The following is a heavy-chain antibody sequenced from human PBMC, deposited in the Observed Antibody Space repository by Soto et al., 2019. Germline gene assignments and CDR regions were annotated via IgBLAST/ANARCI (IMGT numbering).Heavy chain of an antibody. CDR1: GGSISSSSYY. CDR2: IYYSGST. V-gene: IGHV4-39*01. D-gene: IGHD4-17*01. CDR3: ARRTYYGDYVLFDY. J-gene: IGHJ4*02. Sequence: TSETLSLTCTVSGGSISSSSYYWGWIRQPPGKGLEWIGSIYYSGSTYYNPSLKSRVTISVDTSKNQFSLKLSSVTAADTAVYYCARRTYYGDYVLFDYWGQGTLVTVSS.